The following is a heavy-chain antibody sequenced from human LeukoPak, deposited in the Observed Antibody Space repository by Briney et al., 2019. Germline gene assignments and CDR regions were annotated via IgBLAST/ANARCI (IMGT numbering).Heavy chain of an antibody. D-gene: IGHD3-9*01. Sequence: GESLKISCKGSGYSFTSYWIRWVRQMPGKGLECMGIIYPGDSDTRSSPSFQGQVTISADKSISTAYMQWSSLKASDTAMYYCARPYDILTGSYPLGYWGQGTLGTVSS. CDR1: GYSFTSYW. V-gene: IGHV5-51*01. CDR2: IYPGDSDT. CDR3: ARPYDILTGSYPLGY. J-gene: IGHJ4*02.